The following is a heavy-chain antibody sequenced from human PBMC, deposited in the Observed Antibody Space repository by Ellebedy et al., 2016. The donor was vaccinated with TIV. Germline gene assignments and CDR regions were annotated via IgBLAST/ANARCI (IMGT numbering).Heavy chain of an antibody. D-gene: IGHD5-24*01. J-gene: IGHJ4*02. Sequence: GESLKISCAASGFTFSPYAMAWVRQAPGKGLAWVSGIVGSGAEKYADSVKGRFTISRDNSKRTADLQMRSLRAEDTAVYFCARDRTSADGYWDCDSWGQGTMVSVSS. V-gene: IGHV3-23*01. CDR2: IVGSGA. CDR3: ARDRTSADGYWDCDS. CDR1: GFTFSPYA.